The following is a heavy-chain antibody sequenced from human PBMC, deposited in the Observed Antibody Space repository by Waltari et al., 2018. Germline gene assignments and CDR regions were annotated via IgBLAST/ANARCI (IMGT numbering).Heavy chain of an antibody. CDR1: GFTFSRYA. CDR3: AKVGGIAAAEFQFDF. CDR2: ISGPGLTT. J-gene: IGHJ4*02. Sequence: EVQLLESGGGLVQPGGSLRLSWAASGFTFSRYAMSWVRQVPGKGLEWVSSISGPGLTTFYADSVKGRFSISRDNSKNTLYLQINGLRADDTAVYYCAKVGGIAAAEFQFDFWGRGTLVTVSS. D-gene: IGHD6-13*01. V-gene: IGHV3-23*01.